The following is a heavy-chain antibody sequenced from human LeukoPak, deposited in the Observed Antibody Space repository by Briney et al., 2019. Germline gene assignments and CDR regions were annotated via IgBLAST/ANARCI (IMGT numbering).Heavy chain of an antibody. CDR3: ATLGNSDLFDQ. Sequence: ASVKVSCKVSGYTLTELSMHWVRQAPGKGLEWMGGFDPEDGETIYAQKFQGRVTMTRDTSISTAYMEVSRLRSDDTAVYYCATLGNSDLFDQWGQGTLVTVSS. CDR2: FDPEDGET. V-gene: IGHV1-24*01. D-gene: IGHD1-1*01. J-gene: IGHJ4*02. CDR1: GYTLTELS.